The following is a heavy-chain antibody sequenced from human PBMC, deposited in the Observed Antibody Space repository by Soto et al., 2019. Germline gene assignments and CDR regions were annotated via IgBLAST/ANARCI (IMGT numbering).Heavy chain of an antibody. V-gene: IGHV3-23*01. D-gene: IGHD1-20*01. CDR2: TGISGRTT. CDR1: GFTITSSA. J-gene: IGHJ4*02. CDR3: ATVHNTSRSFDY. Sequence: VGSLRLSCAASGFTITSSAMSWVRQAPGKGLEWVSTTGISGRTTYYADSVKGRFTVSRGDSKNTLDLQMSSLRAEDTAVYYCATVHNTSRSFDYWGQGTPVTVSS.